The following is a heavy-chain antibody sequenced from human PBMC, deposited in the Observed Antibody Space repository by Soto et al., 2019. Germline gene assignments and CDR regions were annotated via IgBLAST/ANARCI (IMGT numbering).Heavy chain of an antibody. CDR3: AGDRSNSPDYFDY. CDR2: VYYNENT. J-gene: IGHJ4*02. CDR1: GGSISSFTYY. Sequence: SETLSLTCSVSGGSISSFTYYWGWIRQPPGKGLEWIGTVYYNENTYYNPSLKSRVTITVDTAKNQFSLNLRSVTAADTAVYFCAGDRSNSPDYFDYWGQGTLVTVSS. D-gene: IGHD6-6*01. V-gene: IGHV4-39*07.